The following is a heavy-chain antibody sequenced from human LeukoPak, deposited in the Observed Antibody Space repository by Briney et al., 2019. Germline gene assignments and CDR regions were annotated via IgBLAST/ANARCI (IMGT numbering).Heavy chain of an antibody. J-gene: IGHJ4*02. CDR2: IYYSGTP. D-gene: IGHD3-22*01. Sequence: SETLSLTCTVSGDSISSYYWSWIRQPPGKGLEWIGYIYYSGTPYYNPSLKSRLSISIDTSKNQFSLQLSSVTAADTAVYYCARAPYYYDRSGYYRTNYFDYWGRGILVTVSS. CDR3: ARAPYYYDRSGYYRTNYFDY. V-gene: IGHV4-59*12. CDR1: GDSISSYY.